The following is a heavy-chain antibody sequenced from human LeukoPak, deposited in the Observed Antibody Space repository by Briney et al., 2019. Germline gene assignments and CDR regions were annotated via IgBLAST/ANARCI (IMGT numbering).Heavy chain of an antibody. Sequence: PSETLSLTCTVPGGSISSSSYYWGWIRQPPGKGLEWIGSIYYSGSTYYNPSLKSRVTISLDTSKNRLSLRLTSVTAADTAVYYCGGGRGTYFYFDSWGQGTLVTVSS. CDR1: GGSISSSSYY. CDR3: GGGRGTYFYFDS. D-gene: IGHD1-26*01. V-gene: IGHV4-39*07. J-gene: IGHJ4*02. CDR2: IYYSGST.